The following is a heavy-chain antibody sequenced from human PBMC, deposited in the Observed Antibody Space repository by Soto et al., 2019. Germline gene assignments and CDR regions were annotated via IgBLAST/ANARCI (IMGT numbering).Heavy chain of an antibody. D-gene: IGHD3-9*01. V-gene: IGHV4-34*01. Sequence: SETLSLTCVVSGGSLSTYYYNWIRQSPGKGLEWIGEINHSGSNNYSPSLKSRVTMSLDTSKNQFSLKLTSVTAADTAVYYCARGGSNDWQVAFDIWGQGTMVTVSS. CDR3: ARGGSNDWQVAFDI. CDR1: GGSLSTYY. J-gene: IGHJ3*02. CDR2: INHSGSN.